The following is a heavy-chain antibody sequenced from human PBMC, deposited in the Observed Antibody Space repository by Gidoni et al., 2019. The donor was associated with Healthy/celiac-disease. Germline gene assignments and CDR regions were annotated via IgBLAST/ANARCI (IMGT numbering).Heavy chain of an antibody. CDR3: ARGRPWGTVAESLFDP. Sequence: QVQLVQSGAEVKKPGASVKFSCKASGYTFTRYGISWVRQAPGQGLAWMGWISPYNSNTNYAQKLQGRVTMTTDTSTSTADMELRSLRSDDTAVYYCARGRPWGTVAESLFDPWGQGTLVTVSS. V-gene: IGHV1-18*04. CDR2: ISPYNSNT. J-gene: IGHJ5*02. CDR1: GYTFTRYG. D-gene: IGHD3-16*01.